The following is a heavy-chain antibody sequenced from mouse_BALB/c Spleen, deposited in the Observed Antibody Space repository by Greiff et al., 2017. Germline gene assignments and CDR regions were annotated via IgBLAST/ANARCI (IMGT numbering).Heavy chain of an antibody. CDR3: ARSANWDVDFDY. CDR1: GYTFTDYA. Sequence: VQLVESGAELVRPGVSVKISCKGSGYTFTDYAMHWVKQSHAKSLEWIGVISTYYGDASYNQKFKGKATMTVDKSSSTAYMELARLTSEDSAIYYCARSANWDVDFDYWGQGTTLTVSS. D-gene: IGHD4-1*01. J-gene: IGHJ2*01. V-gene: IGHV1S137*01. CDR2: ISTYYGDA.